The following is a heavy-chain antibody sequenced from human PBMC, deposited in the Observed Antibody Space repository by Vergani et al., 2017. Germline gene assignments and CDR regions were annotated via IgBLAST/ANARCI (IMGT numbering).Heavy chain of an antibody. D-gene: IGHD3-10*01. V-gene: IGHV3-30*18. CDR3: AKDSRSGYYGSGSYYSGWFDP. CDR1: GFTFSSYG. Sequence: QVQLVESGGGVVQPGRSLRLSCAASGFTFSSYGMHWVRQAPGKGLEWVAVISYDGSNKYYADSVKGRFTISRDNSKNTLYLQMISLRAEDTAVYYCAKDSRSGYYGSGSYYSGWFDPWGQGTLVTVSS. J-gene: IGHJ5*02. CDR2: ISYDGSNK.